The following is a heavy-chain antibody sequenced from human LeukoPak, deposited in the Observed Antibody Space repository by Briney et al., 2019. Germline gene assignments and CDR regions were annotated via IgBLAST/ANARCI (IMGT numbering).Heavy chain of an antibody. D-gene: IGHD5-18*01. J-gene: IGHJ2*01. CDR3: AKNRGGYSAGFWYFDL. CDR2: INPNSGGT. Sequence: GASVKVSCKTSGYTSTAYYMHWVRQAPGQGLEWMGWINPNSGGTNYAQKFQGRVTMTRDTSINTAYMELSRLRSDDTAVYFCAKNRGGYSAGFWYFDLWGRGTLVTVSS. V-gene: IGHV1-2*02. CDR1: GYTSTAYY.